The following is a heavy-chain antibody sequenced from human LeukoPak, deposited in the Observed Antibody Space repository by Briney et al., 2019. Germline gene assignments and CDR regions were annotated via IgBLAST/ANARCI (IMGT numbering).Heavy chain of an antibody. D-gene: IGHD6-13*01. CDR1: GHSISSGYY. CDR3: ASRNSSSWSDSYYYYYMDV. V-gene: IGHV4-38-2*02. J-gene: IGHJ6*03. CDR2: IYYSGST. Sequence: SETLSLTCTVSGHSISSGYYWGWIRQPPGKGLEWIGSIYYSGSTYYNPSLKSRVTISVDTSKNQFSLKLSSVAAADTAVYYCASRNSSSWSDSYYYYYMDVWGKGTTVTISS.